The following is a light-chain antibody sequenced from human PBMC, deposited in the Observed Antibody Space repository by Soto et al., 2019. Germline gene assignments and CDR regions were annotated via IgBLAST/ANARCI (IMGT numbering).Light chain of an antibody. J-gene: IGKJ4*01. Sequence: DIPMTQSPSYLSASVGDRVTITCRASQSISSYLNWYQQKPGKATKLLIYAASSLQSGVPSRFSGSGSGTDFTLTISSRQPEDFATYDCQQSYSTPQALTFGGGTKVEIK. CDR2: AAS. V-gene: IGKV1-39*01. CDR1: QSISSY. CDR3: QQSYSTPQALT.